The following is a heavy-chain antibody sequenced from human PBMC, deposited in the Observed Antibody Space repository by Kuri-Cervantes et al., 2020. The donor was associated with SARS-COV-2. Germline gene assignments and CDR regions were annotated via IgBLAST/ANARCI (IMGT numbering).Heavy chain of an antibody. V-gene: IGHV3-15*01. CDR1: GFTFRSYW. Sequence: GESLKISCAVSGFTFRSYWMSWVRQAPGKGLEWVGRIYSESDAAQYAAPDGGTTDYAAPMKDRFIISRDDSKNTLFLQMNFLQTEDTAVYYCATGPLDYWGHGTLVTVSS. CDR2: IYSESDAAQYAAPDGGTT. CDR3: ATGPLDY. J-gene: IGHJ4*01.